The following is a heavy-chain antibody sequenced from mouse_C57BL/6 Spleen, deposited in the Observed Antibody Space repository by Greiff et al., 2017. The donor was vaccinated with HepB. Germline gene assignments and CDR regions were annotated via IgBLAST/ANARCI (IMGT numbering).Heavy chain of an antibody. V-gene: IGHV1-62-2*01. Sequence: QVQLKESGAELVKPGASVKLSCKASGYTFTEYTIHWVKQRSGQGLEWIGWFYPGSGSIKYNEKFKDKATLTADKSSSTVYMELSRLTSEDSAVYFCARHKIYYYGSSSYWYFDVWGTGTTVTVSS. CDR2: FYPGSGSI. J-gene: IGHJ1*03. CDR3: ARHKIYYYGSSSYWYFDV. CDR1: GYTFTEYT. D-gene: IGHD1-1*01.